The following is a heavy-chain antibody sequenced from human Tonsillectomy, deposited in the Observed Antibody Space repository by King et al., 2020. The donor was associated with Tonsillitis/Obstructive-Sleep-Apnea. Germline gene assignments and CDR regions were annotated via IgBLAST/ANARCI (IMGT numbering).Heavy chain of an antibody. CDR2: ISSSSSYI. D-gene: IGHD6-19*01. Sequence: VQLVESGGGLVKPGGSLRLSCAASGFTFSSYSMNWVRQAPGKGLEWVASISSSSSYIYYADSVKGRFTIPRDNAQNSLYLQMNSLRAEDTAVYYCARDVPAAVAGTRIDISGQGATVSVSS. CDR3: ARDVPAAVAGTRIDI. J-gene: IGHJ6*02. CDR1: GFTFSSYS. V-gene: IGHV3-21*01.